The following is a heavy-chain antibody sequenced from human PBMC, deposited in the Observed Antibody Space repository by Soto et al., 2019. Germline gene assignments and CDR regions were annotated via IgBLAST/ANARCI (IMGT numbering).Heavy chain of an antibody. CDR3: ARDERRYCSGGSCYAVEY. J-gene: IGHJ4*02. Sequence: PGGSLRLSCAASGFTVSSYAMHWVRQAPGKGLEWVAVISYDGSNKYYADSVKGRFTISRDNSKNTLYLQMNSLRAEDTAVYYCARDERRYCSGGSCYAVEYWGQGTLVTVSS. V-gene: IGHV3-30-3*01. CDR1: GFTVSSYA. D-gene: IGHD2-15*01. CDR2: ISYDGSNK.